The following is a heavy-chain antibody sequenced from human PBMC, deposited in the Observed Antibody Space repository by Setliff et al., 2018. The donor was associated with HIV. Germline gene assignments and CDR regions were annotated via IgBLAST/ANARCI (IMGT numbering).Heavy chain of an antibody. Sequence: SETLSLTCTVSGGSISSGGYYWSWIRQPAGKGLEWIGRIYTSGSTNYNPSLKSRVTISVGTSKNQFSLKLRSVTAADTAVYYCARETYYYDNPQYYYYYMDVWGKGTTVTVSS. CDR2: IYTSGST. J-gene: IGHJ6*03. D-gene: IGHD3-22*01. CDR3: ARETYYYDNPQYYYYYMDV. V-gene: IGHV4-61*02. CDR1: GGSISSGGYY.